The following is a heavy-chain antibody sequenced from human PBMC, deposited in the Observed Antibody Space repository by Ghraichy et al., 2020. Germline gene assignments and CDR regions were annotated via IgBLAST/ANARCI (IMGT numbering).Heavy chain of an antibody. V-gene: IGHV4-59*01. Sequence: GSLRLSGTVSGDAMRRDYGSWIRQPPGKGLEGIGYIYYSGITNYNPSLKSRVTVSIDTSNNQFSLRLSSVTAADTAVYYCARPAHLTSGYARAFDIWGQGTMVTVSS. CDR3: ARPAHLTSGYARAFDI. CDR1: GDAMRRDY. D-gene: IGHD3-22*01. J-gene: IGHJ3*02. CDR2: IYYSGIT.